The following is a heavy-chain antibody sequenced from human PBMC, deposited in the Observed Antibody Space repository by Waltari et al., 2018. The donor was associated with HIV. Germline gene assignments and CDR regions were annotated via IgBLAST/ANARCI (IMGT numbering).Heavy chain of an antibody. V-gene: IGHV3-33*01. CDR2: IWYDGGDK. Sequence: VQLVESGGGVVQPGGSLRLSCAASAFTFSSFGIPWVRQAPGSGLQWVAGIWYDGGDKFYAESVKGRFSISRDNSRNTVFLQMNRLRVEDTALYYCARDKAPYSTSSAVDYWGQGTLVTVSS. CDR3: ARDKAPYSTSSAVDY. D-gene: IGHD6-6*01. CDR1: AFTFSSFG. J-gene: IGHJ4*02.